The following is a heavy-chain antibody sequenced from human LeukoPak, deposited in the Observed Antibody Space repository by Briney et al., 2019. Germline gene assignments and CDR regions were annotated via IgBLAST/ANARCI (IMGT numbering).Heavy chain of an antibody. D-gene: IGHD6-13*01. J-gene: IGHJ4*02. CDR3: ARAGYSSSWFLTYPYYFDY. CDR1: GFTFSSYA. Sequence: PAGGSLRLSCAASGFTFSSYAMHWVRQAPGKGLEWVAVISYDGSNKYYADSVKGRFTISRDNSKNTLYLQMNSLRAEDTAVYYCARAGYSSSWFLTYPYYFDYWGQGTLVTVSS. CDR2: ISYDGSNK. V-gene: IGHV3-30-3*01.